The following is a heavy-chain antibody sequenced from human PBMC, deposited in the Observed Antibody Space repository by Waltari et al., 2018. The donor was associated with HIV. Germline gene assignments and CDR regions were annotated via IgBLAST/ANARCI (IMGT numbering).Heavy chain of an antibody. CDR2: IQYGGNT. V-gene: IGHV4-39*01. D-gene: IGHD1-7*01. CDR1: GGFFRCSDYS. Sequence: QLQLQESGPGVVKPLETLSLTCTVSGGFFRCSDYSWDCIRQSPGKGLEWIGNIQYGGNTIYNPSLESRVSMSIDTSRGQFSLTLKDVTAADTAVYFCARRGNYRAAEYNYFGPWGQGIQVIVSS. CDR3: ARRGNYRAAEYNYFGP. J-gene: IGHJ5*02.